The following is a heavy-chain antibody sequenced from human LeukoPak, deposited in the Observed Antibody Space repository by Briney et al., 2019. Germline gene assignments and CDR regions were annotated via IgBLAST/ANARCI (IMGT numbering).Heavy chain of an antibody. CDR1: GFTFKKYW. CDR3: AKDLREWYYDPNGNYFSYGMDV. D-gene: IGHD3-16*01. Sequence: PGESLRLSCAASGFTFKKYWMNWVRQVPGKGLECLANIKEDGSETYYADSVKGRFTISRDNPKNLLFLQINSLTAEDTAVYYCAKDLREWYYDPNGNYFSYGMDVWGQGTTVVVSS. CDR2: IKEDGSET. J-gene: IGHJ6*02. V-gene: IGHV3-7*03.